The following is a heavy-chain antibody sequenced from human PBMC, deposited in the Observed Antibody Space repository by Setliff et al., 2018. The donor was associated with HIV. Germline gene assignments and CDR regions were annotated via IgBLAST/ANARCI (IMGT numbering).Heavy chain of an antibody. Sequence: ASVKVSCKVSGYSLTELSMHWVRQAPGKGLEWMGGFDPDDGETVYAQQFQGRVTMTEDTSTDTAYMELTSLRSEDTAVYYCARDRLHYYDSSVYYYGAPFDIWGQGTMVTVSS. V-gene: IGHV1-24*01. CDR3: ARDRLHYYDSSVYYYGAPFDI. D-gene: IGHD3-22*01. J-gene: IGHJ3*02. CDR1: GYSLTELS. CDR2: FDPDDGET.